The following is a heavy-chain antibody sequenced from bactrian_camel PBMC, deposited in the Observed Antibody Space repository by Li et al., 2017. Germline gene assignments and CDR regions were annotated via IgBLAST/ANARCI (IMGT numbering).Heavy chain of an antibody. CDR3: AADSECTTCYGTYCYPKSDFRY. Sequence: VQLVESGGGSVQAGGSLRLPCAASGYTYSGFCMGWFRQAPGKDREGAAAMDIDGVTSYQDSVKGRFTISRDNDKNTVHLQMNSLTPEDTAMYYCAADSECTTCYGTYCYPKSDFRYWGQGTQVTVS. V-gene: IGHV3S42*01. J-gene: IGHJ6*01. CDR1: GYTYSGFC. CDR2: MDIDGVT. D-gene: IGHD2*01.